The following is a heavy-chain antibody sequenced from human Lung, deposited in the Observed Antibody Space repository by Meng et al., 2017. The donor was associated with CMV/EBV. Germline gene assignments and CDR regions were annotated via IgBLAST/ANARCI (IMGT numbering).Heavy chain of an antibody. D-gene: IGHD1-26*01. Sequence: GESLKISCAASGFTFSDYPMSWVRQAPGKGLEWVSSLSSGGSSTYYTDSVKGRFTISRDNSKNTVHLQMNSLRVEDTAVYYCAKGRAVEATTPFDYWGQGTLVTVSS. CDR3: AKGRAVEATTPFDY. CDR1: GFTFSDYP. J-gene: IGHJ4*02. CDR2: LSSGGSST. V-gene: IGHV3-23*01.